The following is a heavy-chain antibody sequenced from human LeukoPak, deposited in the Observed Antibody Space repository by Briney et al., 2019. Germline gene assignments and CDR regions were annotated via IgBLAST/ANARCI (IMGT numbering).Heavy chain of an antibody. CDR2: ISGSGGST. J-gene: IGHJ4*02. Sequence: QTGGSLSLSCAASGFTFSSYAMSWVRQAPGKGLEWVSAISGSGGSTYYAASVKGRFTISRDNSKNTLYLQMNSLRAEDTAIYYCAKGGTVIARLIASDWGQGTLVTVSS. D-gene: IGHD6-6*01. CDR3: AKGGTVIARLIASD. V-gene: IGHV3-23*01. CDR1: GFTFSSYA.